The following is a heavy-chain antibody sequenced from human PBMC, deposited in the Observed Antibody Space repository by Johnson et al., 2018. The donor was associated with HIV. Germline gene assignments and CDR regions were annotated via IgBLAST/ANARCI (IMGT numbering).Heavy chain of an antibody. CDR2: LNWNGGST. D-gene: IGHD4-17*01. J-gene: IGHJ3*02. CDR3: ARSTVDDYGDYDDAFDI. Sequence: QVQLVESGGGVVQPGKSLRLSCAVSGLTFSNFAMHWVRQAPGTGLESVSGLNWNGGSTGYADYVKGRFTIFRDNSMNTMYLQMKSLRAEDTAVYYCARSTVDDYGDYDDAFDIWGQGTMVTVSS. V-gene: IGHV3-NL1*01. CDR1: GLTFSNFA.